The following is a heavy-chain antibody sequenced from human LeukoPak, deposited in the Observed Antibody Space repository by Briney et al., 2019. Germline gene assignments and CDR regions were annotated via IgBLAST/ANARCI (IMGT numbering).Heavy chain of an antibody. V-gene: IGHV3-11*01. J-gene: IGHJ4*02. Sequence: GGSLRLSCAASGFTFSDNYMSWIRQAPRKGLEWVSYISSSGSTIYYADSVKGRFTISRDNAKNSLHLQMHSLRAEDTAVYYCARHYGSGSYYVDFWGQGTLVTVSS. CDR2: ISSSGSTI. D-gene: IGHD3-10*01. CDR3: ARHYGSGSYYVDF. CDR1: GFTFSDNY.